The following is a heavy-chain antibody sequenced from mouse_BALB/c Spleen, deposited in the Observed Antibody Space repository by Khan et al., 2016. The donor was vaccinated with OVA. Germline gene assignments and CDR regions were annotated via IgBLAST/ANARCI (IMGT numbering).Heavy chain of an antibody. D-gene: IGHD2-4*01. CDR2: INTYTGEP. Sequence: QIQLVQSGPELKKPGETVKMSCKASGYTFTNYGMNWVKQAPGKGLKWMGWINTYTGEPTYADDFKGRFAFSLETSASTAYLQINNLKNEDTATYICTRRISYFALDYWGQGTSVTVSS. J-gene: IGHJ4*01. V-gene: IGHV9-3-1*01. CDR3: TRRISYFALDY. CDR1: GYTFTNYG.